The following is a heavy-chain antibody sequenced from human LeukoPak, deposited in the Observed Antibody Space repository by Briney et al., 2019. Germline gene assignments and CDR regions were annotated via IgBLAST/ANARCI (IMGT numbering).Heavy chain of an antibody. J-gene: IGHJ5*02. CDR2: ISGSGGST. CDR1: GFTFSSYA. CDR3: AKELVVVPAATNWFDP. Sequence: PGGSLRLSCAASGFTFSSYAMSWVRQAPGKGLEWVSAISGSGGSTYYADSVKGRFTISRDNSKNTLYLQMNSLRAEDTAVYYCAKELVVVPAATNWFDPWGQGTLVTVSS. D-gene: IGHD2-2*01. V-gene: IGHV3-23*01.